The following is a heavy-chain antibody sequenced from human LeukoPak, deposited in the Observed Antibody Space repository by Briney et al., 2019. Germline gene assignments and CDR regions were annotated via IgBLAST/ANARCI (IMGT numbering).Heavy chain of an antibody. Sequence: PGGSLRLSCAASGFTFSSYSMNWVRQAPGKGLEWVSYISNSSSTIYYADSVKGRFTISRDNAKNSLYLQMNSLRAEDTAVYYCAGGYTGFGYWGQGTLVTVPS. J-gene: IGHJ4*02. D-gene: IGHD5-24*01. V-gene: IGHV3-48*01. CDR2: ISNSSSTI. CDR3: AGGYTGFGY. CDR1: GFTFSSYS.